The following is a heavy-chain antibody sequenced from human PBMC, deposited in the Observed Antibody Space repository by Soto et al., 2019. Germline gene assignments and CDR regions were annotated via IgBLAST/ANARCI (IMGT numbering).Heavy chain of an antibody. CDR1: GGSISSYY. J-gene: IGHJ3*02. CDR3: ARKGAWSMVRGVLSGDAIDI. V-gene: IGHV4-59*01. D-gene: IGHD3-10*01. Sequence: SETLSLTCTVSGGSISSYYWSWIRQPPGKGLEWIGYIYYSGSTNYNPSLKSRVTISVDTSKNQFSLKLSSLRSEDTAVYYCARKGAWSMVRGVLSGDAIDIWGQGTMVTVSS. CDR2: IYYSGST.